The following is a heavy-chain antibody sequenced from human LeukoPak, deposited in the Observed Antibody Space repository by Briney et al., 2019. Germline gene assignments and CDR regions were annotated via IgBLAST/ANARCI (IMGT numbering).Heavy chain of an antibody. CDR2: IIPIFGTA. J-gene: IGHJ6*02. D-gene: IGHD6-19*01. V-gene: IGHV1-69*13. Sequence: SVKVSCKASGGTFISYAISWVRQAPGQGLERMGGIIPIFGTANYAQKFQGRVTITADESTSTAYMELSSLRSEDTAVYYCAREPLYSSGWRPDRSYYYGMDVWGQGTTVTVSS. CDR3: AREPLYSSGWRPDRSYYYGMDV. CDR1: GGTFISYA.